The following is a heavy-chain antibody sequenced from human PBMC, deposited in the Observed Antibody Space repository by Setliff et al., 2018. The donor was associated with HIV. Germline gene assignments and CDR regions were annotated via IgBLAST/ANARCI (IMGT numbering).Heavy chain of an antibody. V-gene: IGHV4-39*02. J-gene: IGHJ4*02. CDR2: VHYTGNT. D-gene: IGHD2-21*02. CDR1: GGSITSSTYY. Sequence: PSETLSLTCTVSGGSITSSTYYWGWIRQPPGKGLEWIGTVHYTGNTYHNPSLKSRVTISVEVSKNQISLKLTAVTAADPAVYYCAREGDGIDFWGQGTLVTVSS. CDR3: AREGDGIDF.